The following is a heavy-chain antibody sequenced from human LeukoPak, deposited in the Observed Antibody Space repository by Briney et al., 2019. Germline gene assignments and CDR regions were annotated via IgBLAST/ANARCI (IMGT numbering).Heavy chain of an antibody. CDR3: ARAGSNWNYAY. V-gene: IGHV3-7*01. CDR1: GFTFRGFL. D-gene: IGHD1-7*01. J-gene: IGHJ4*02. CDR2: IKQDGSEK. Sequence: GGSLRLSWAASGFTFRGFLMSWLRQIPGKGLEWVANIKQDGSEKYYADALRGRFTISRDNTKNSLSLQMNSLIVEDTAVYYCARAGSNWNYAYWGQGTLVTVSS.